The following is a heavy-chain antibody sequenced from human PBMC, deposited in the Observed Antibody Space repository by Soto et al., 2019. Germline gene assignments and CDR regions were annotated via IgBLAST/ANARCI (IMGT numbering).Heavy chain of an antibody. CDR1: GFDFEGYA. Sequence: GGSLRLSCAAAGFDFEGYAMHWVRQVPGKGLEWVSLTNSDGTDSYYVDSVKGRFTIPRDNAKTTLYLQMDRLRPEDTALYFCAKSLYYYDSSPFDHWGKGTLVTVSS. CDR2: TNSDGTDS. V-gene: IGHV3-43D*04. D-gene: IGHD3-22*01. CDR3: AKSLYYYDSSPFDH. J-gene: IGHJ4*02.